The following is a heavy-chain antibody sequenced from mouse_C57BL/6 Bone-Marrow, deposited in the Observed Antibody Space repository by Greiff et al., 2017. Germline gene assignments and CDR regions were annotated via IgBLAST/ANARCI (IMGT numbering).Heavy chain of an antibody. CDR2: SRNKANDYTT. V-gene: IGHV7-1*01. Sequence: EVKVVESGGGLVQSGRSLRLSCATSGFTFSDFYMEWVRQAPGKGLEWIAASRNKANDYTTEYSASVKGQFIVSRDTSQSILYLQMNALRAEDTDIYYCARDAGSNYVHLYFDGWGTGTTVTVSS. CDR3: ARDAGSNYVHLYFDG. CDR1: GFTFSDFY. D-gene: IGHD2-5*01. J-gene: IGHJ1*03.